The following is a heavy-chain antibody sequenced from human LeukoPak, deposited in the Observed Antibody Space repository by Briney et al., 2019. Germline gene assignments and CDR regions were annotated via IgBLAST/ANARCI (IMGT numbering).Heavy chain of an antibody. CDR1: GFTFSSYA. CDR3: ARGSYPLYYFDY. J-gene: IGHJ4*02. D-gene: IGHD3-16*02. V-gene: IGHV3-23*01. Sequence: GGSLRLSCAASGFTFSSYAMSWVRQAPGKGLEWVSAISGSGGSTYYADSVKGRFTISRDNSKNTLYLQMNSLRAEDTAVYYCARGSYPLYYFDYWGQGTLVTVSS. CDR2: ISGSGGST.